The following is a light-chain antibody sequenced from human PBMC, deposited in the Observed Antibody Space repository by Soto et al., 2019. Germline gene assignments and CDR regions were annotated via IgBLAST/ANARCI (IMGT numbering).Light chain of an antibody. J-gene: IGKJ1*01. V-gene: IGKV3-11*01. CDR2: DAS. Sequence: ENVLTQSPGTLSLSPGERATLSCMASQSVSSYLACDQQNPGQAPRLLIYDASNRATGIPARFSGSGSGTDFTLTISSLEPEDFAVYYCQQRTAFGQGTKVDIK. CDR3: QQRTA. CDR1: QSVSSY.